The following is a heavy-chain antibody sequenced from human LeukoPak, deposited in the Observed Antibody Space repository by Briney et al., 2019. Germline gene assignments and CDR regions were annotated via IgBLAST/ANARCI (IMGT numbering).Heavy chain of an antibody. CDR3: ARFSSSSSYFDY. V-gene: IGHV4-39*01. D-gene: IGHD6-13*01. CDR2: IYYSGST. CDR1: GGSISSSSYY. J-gene: IGHJ4*02. Sequence: PSETLSLTCTVPGGSISSSSYYWGWIRQPPGKGLEWIASIYYSGSTYYNPSLKSRVTISVDTSKNQFSLKLSSVTAADTAVYYCARFSSSSSYFDYWGQGTLVTVSS.